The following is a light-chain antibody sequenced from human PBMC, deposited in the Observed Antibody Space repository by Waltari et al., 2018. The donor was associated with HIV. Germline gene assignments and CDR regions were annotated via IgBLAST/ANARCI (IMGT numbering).Light chain of an antibody. V-gene: IGLV1-51*01. J-gene: IGLJ1*01. CDR3: GTWDSSLSAVV. CDR1: TSNIGNNY. CDR2: DTS. Sequence: QSVLTQPPSVSAAPGQKVTISCSGSTSNIGNNYVPWYQRPPGTAPKLLIYDTSEQPYGMPDRFSGSRSGTSAPLGITGLQTGDEADYYCGTWDSSLSAVVFGTGTKVTVL.